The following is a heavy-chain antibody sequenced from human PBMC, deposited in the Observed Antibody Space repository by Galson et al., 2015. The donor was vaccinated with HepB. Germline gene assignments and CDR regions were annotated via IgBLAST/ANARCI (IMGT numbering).Heavy chain of an antibody. CDR1: GFTFSHYA. V-gene: IGHV3-30-3*01. CDR2: ISYDGSNK. J-gene: IGHJ6*02. D-gene: IGHD6-6*01. CDR3: ARGGSSSSRPGVYYGMDV. Sequence: SLRLSCAASGFTFSHYAMHWVRQAPGKGLEWVAVISYDGSNKYYAYSLKGRFTISRDNSKNTLYLQMNSLRAEDTALYYCARGGSSSSRPGVYYGMDVWGQGTTVTVSS.